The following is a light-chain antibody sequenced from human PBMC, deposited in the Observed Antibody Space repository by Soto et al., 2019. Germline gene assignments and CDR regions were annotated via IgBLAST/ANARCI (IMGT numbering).Light chain of an antibody. V-gene: IGKV2D-29*01. J-gene: IGKJ1*01. CDR3: MQTLHLPWT. CDR1: QSLLSSNGKTY. Sequence: DIEMTQTPLSLSVTPGQPTSISCKSSQSLLSSNGKTYLYWYLQKPGKPPQLLIYEVATRFSGVPDRFSGSGSGTDFTLKISRVEADDVGVYYCMQTLHLPWTFGQGTKVEIK. CDR2: EVA.